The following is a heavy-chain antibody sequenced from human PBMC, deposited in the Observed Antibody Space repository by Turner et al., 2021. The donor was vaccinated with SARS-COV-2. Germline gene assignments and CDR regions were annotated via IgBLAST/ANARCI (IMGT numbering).Heavy chain of an antibody. Sequence: QVQLVESGGGVVSPGRSLRLSCAASGFTFSSYGMHWVRQATGKGLGWMAVISSDGSNKYYADSVKGRFTISRDNSKNTLYLQMSSLRAEDTAVYYCAKCGYQYYHYYYMDVWGKGTTVTVSS. V-gene: IGHV3-30*18. D-gene: IGHD6-25*01. CDR1: GFTFSSYG. J-gene: IGHJ6*03. CDR3: AKCGYQYYHYYYMDV. CDR2: ISSDGSNK.